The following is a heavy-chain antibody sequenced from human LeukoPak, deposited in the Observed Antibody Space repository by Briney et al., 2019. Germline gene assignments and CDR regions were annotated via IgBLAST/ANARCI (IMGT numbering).Heavy chain of an antibody. V-gene: IGHV3-30-3*01. CDR1: GFTFSSYA. J-gene: IGHJ4*02. Sequence: GGSLGLSCAASGFTFSSYAMHWVRQAPGKGLEWVAVISYDGSNKYYADSVKGRFTISRDNSKNTLYLQMNSLRAEDTAVYYCARDPDVGGSAYVFDYWGQGTLVTVSS. CDR3: ARDPDVGGSAYVFDY. CDR2: ISYDGSNK. D-gene: IGHD2-15*01.